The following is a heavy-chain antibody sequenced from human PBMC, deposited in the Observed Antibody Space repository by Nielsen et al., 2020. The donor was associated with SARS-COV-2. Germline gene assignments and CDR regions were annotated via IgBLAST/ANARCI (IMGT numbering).Heavy chain of an antibody. CDR1: GGTFSSYA. V-gene: IGHV1-69*06. CDR3: ARATDYYYGMDV. Sequence: LVKVSCKASGGTFSSYAISWVRQAPGQGLEWMGGIIPIFGTANYAQKFQGRVTITADKSTSTAYMELSSLRSEDTAVYYCARATDYYYGMDVWGQGTSVTVSS. J-gene: IGHJ6*02. CDR2: IIPIFGTA.